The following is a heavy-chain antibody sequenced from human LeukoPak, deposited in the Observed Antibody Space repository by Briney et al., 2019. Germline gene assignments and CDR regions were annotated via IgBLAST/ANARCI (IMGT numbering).Heavy chain of an antibody. CDR1: GFTFSDYA. J-gene: IGHJ4*02. D-gene: IGHD3-22*01. CDR2: ISKDGSDK. Sequence: GGSLRLSCAASGFTFSDYAMHWVRQAPGKGLEWVAVISKDGSDKYYPGSVRGRFTISRDNAKNLLYLQMNSLRAEDTAVYYCAREKLDTRGYVDYWGQGTLVTVSS. V-gene: IGHV3-30-3*01. CDR3: AREKLDTRGYVDY.